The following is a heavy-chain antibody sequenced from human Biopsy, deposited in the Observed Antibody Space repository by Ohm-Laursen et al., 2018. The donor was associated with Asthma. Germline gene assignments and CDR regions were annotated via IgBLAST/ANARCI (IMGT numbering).Heavy chain of an antibody. V-gene: IGHV3-30*04. Sequence: SLRLSCTASGFTFSRYVMHWVCQAPGKGLEWVAVISNDGKNEYYGDSVKGRFTISRDKSKSTLYLQLSSLRAEDTAVYFCAREPIKATYFYGMDVWGQGTTVTVSS. J-gene: IGHJ6*02. D-gene: IGHD3-9*01. CDR2: ISNDGKNE. CDR1: GFTFSRYV. CDR3: AREPIKATYFYGMDV.